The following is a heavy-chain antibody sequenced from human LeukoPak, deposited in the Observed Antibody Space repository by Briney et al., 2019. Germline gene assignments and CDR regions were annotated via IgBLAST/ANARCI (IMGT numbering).Heavy chain of an antibody. Sequence: NSSETLSLTCTVSGGSVSNYYWSWIRQSPGKGLEWIGYIYYTETSYNPSLKSRVTISVDTSKNQFSLKLRYVTAADTAVYYCARAFDYGDYGLDPWGQGTLVTVSS. V-gene: IGHV4-59*08. CDR2: IYYTET. CDR3: ARAFDYGDYGLDP. J-gene: IGHJ5*02. D-gene: IGHD4-17*01. CDR1: GGSVSNYY.